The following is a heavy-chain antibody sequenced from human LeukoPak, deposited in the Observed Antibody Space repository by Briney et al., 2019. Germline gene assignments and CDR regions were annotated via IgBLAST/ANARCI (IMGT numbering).Heavy chain of an antibody. D-gene: IGHD1-14*01. J-gene: IGHJ4*02. CDR3: ASRKGYQTTAY. CDR2: INLAGSAE. Sequence: PGGSLRLSCAVSGYTFTAYCMNWVRQVPGKGLEWVANINLAGSAEFYPESVRGGFTISRDNAKNSLSLQIDKLRDENTAVYFGASRKGYQTTAYWAQGTLVTVPA. V-gene: IGHV3-7*01. CDR1: GYTFTAYC.